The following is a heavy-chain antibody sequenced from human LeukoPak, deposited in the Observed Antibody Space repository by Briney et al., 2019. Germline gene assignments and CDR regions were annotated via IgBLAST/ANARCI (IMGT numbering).Heavy chain of an antibody. CDR2: FYRGDST. V-gene: IGHV3-53*01. D-gene: IGHD2-15*01. Sequence: GGSLRLSCAASGFTVSSSYMYWVRQAPGKGLEWVSFFYRGDSTYYAESVRGRFTISRDNSKNTLYLLMNSLIPEDTAVYYCAREVVSIPSYFDSWGQGTLVTVSS. CDR1: GFTVSSSY. J-gene: IGHJ4*02. CDR3: AREVVSIPSYFDS.